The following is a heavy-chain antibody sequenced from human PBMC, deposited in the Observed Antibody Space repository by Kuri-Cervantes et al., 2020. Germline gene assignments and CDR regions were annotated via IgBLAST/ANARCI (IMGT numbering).Heavy chain of an antibody. CDR2: VSGDGSRT. V-gene: IGHV3-23*01. Sequence: GESLKISCAASGFTVSSNYMSWVRQAPGKGLEWVSAVSGDGSRTYHADSLKGRFTISRDNSKNTLFLQMNSLRAEDTAIYSCAKWREGTMGDYFDYWGQGTLVTVSS. D-gene: IGHD1-26*01. CDR3: AKWREGTMGDYFDY. J-gene: IGHJ4*02. CDR1: GFTVSSNY.